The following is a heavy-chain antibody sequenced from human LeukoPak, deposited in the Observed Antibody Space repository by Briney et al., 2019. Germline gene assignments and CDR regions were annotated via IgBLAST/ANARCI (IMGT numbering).Heavy chain of an antibody. Sequence: SETLSLTCTVSGGSISSGNYWSWIRQPAGKGLEWIGRIYTSGSTNYNPSLKSRVTISVDTSKNQFSLKLSSVTAADTAVYYCAGNYYGSGSYYSEDRYWGQGTLVTVSS. CDR3: AGNYYGSGSYYSEDRY. CDR2: IYTSGST. J-gene: IGHJ4*02. V-gene: IGHV4-61*02. CDR1: GGSISSGNY. D-gene: IGHD3-10*01.